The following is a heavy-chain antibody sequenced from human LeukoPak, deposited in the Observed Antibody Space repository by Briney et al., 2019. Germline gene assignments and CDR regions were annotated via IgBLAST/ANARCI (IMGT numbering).Heavy chain of an antibody. CDR2: ISYDGSNK. D-gene: IGHD2-2*02. V-gene: IGHV3-30*18. J-gene: IGHJ4*02. CDR3: AKGYCSSTSCYKSYFDY. CDR1: GFTFSSYG. Sequence: GGSLRLSCAAPGFTFSSYGMHWVRQAPGKGLEWVAVISYDGSNKYYADSVKGRFTISRDNSKNTLYLQMNSLRAEDTAVYYCAKGYCSSTSCYKSYFDYWGQGTLVTVSS.